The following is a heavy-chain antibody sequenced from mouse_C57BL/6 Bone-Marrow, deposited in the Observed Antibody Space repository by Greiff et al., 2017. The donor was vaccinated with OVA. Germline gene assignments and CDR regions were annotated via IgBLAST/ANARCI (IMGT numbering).Heavy chain of an antibody. CDR1: GYTFTSYW. CDR3: ARGGITTRYAMDY. Sequence: VQLQQPGAELVKPGASVKMSCKASGYTFTSYWITWVKQRPGQGLEWIGVIYPGSGSTNYNEKFKGKATLTVDTSSSTAYMQLSSLTSEDSAVYCCARGGITTRYAMDYWGQGTSVTVSS. J-gene: IGHJ4*01. CDR2: IYPGSGST. D-gene: IGHD2-4*01. V-gene: IGHV1-55*01.